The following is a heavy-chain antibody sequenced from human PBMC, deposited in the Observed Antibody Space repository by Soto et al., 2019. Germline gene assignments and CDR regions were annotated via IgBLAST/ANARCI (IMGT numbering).Heavy chain of an antibody. D-gene: IGHD6-6*01. CDR2: IIPIFGTA. CDR1: GGTFSSYA. J-gene: IGHJ5*02. Sequence: SVKVSCKASGGTFSSYAISWVRQAPGQGLEGMGGIIPIFGTANYAQKFQGRVTITADESTSTAYMELSSLRSEDTAVYYCARGIAARINWFDPWGQGTLVTVSS. V-gene: IGHV1-69*13. CDR3: ARGIAARINWFDP.